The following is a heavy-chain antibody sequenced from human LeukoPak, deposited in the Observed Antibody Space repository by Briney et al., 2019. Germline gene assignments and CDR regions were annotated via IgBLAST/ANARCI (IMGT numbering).Heavy chain of an antibody. CDR1: GGTFSSYA. V-gene: IGHV1-69*04. CDR2: IIPILGIA. D-gene: IGHD6-19*01. J-gene: IGHJ4*02. Sequence: SVKVSCKASGGTFSSYAISWVRQAPGQGLEWMGRIIPILGIANYAQKFQGRVTITADKSTSTAYMELSSLRSEDTAVYYCARGNPYSSGWYPAYYFDYWGQGTLVTVSS. CDR3: ARGNPYSSGWYPAYYFDY.